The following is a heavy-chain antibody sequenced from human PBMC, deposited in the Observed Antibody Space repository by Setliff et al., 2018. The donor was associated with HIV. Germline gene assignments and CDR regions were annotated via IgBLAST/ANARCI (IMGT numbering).Heavy chain of an antibody. V-gene: IGHV1-69*05. J-gene: IGHJ4*02. CDR3: ARTREMVRGVITPAFDY. CDR1: GGTFSSYT. Sequence: ASVKVSCKASGGTFSSYTINWVRQAPGQGLEWMGGIIPIFGTANYAQKFQGRVTITTDDSPSTAYMELSSLRSEDTALYYCARTREMVRGVITPAFDYWGLGTLVTVSS. CDR2: IIPIFGTA. D-gene: IGHD3-10*01.